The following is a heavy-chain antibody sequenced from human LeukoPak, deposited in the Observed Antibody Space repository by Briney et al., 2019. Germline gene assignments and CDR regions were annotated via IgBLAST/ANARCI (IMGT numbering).Heavy chain of an antibody. CDR1: GGSISSYY. CDR3: ARLYYDSSGYSGGFDY. J-gene: IGHJ4*02. CDR2: IYTSGST. V-gene: IGHV4-4*07. D-gene: IGHD3-22*01. Sequence: SETLSLTCTVSGGSISSYYWSWIRQPAGKGLEWIGRIYTSGSTNYNPSLKSRVTMSVDTSKNQFSLKLSSVTAADTAVYYCARLYYDSSGYSGGFDYWGQGTLVTVSS.